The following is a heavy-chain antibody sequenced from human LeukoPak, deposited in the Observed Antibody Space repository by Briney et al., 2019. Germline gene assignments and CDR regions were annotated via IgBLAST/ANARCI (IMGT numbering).Heavy chain of an antibody. D-gene: IGHD2/OR15-2a*01. CDR1: GYTFTGYG. CDR3: ARGPLPPKYSRKGKTWFDP. J-gene: IGHJ5*02. Sequence: ASVKVSCKASGYTFTGYGISWVRQAPGQGLEWMGWISAYNGNTNYAQKLQGRVTMTTDTSTSTAYMELRSLRSDDTAVYYCARGPLPPKYSRKGKTWFDPWGQGTLVTVSS. CDR2: ISAYNGNT. V-gene: IGHV1-18*01.